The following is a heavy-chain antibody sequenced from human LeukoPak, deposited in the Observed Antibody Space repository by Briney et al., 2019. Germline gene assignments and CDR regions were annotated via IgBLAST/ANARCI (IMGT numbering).Heavy chain of an antibody. Sequence: PGGSLRLSCVASGLSFGSYWMAWVRPAPGKGLEWVANMKHDGIEKYHVDSVKGRCTISRDNTKNSLYLHMCSLRVEDTAVYYCAREGREGYNYPALDFWGQGILVTVSS. CDR1: GLSFGSYW. CDR3: AREGREGYNYPALDF. V-gene: IGHV3-7*05. J-gene: IGHJ4*02. CDR2: MKHDGIEK. D-gene: IGHD5-24*01.